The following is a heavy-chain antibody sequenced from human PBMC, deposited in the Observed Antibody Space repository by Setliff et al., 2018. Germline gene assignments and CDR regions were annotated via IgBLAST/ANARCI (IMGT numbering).Heavy chain of an antibody. J-gene: IGHJ4*02. V-gene: IGHV1-18*01. D-gene: IGHD5-18*01. CDR1: GYTFTSYG. CDR3: ARAIDTGQIWSQYYFDY. Sequence: ASVKVSCKASGYTFTSYGISWVRQAPGQGLEWMGWISAYNGNTNYAQKLQGRVTMTTDTSTSTAYMELRSLRSEDTAVYYCARAIDTGQIWSQYYFDYWGQGTLVTVSS. CDR2: ISAYNGNT.